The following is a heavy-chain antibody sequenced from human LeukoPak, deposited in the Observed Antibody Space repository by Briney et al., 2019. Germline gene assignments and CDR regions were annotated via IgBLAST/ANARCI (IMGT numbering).Heavy chain of an antibody. CDR3: ARVAVAGSYNWFDP. D-gene: IGHD6-19*01. Sequence: RTGGSLRFSCAASGFTFNDYYMSWIRQAPGKGLEWVSYISSSGSTIYYADSVKGRFTISRDNSKNSLYLQMNSLRAEETAAYYCARVAVAGSYNWFDPWGQGTLVSVSS. J-gene: IGHJ5*02. V-gene: IGHV3-11*04. CDR2: ISSSGSTI. CDR1: GFTFNDYY.